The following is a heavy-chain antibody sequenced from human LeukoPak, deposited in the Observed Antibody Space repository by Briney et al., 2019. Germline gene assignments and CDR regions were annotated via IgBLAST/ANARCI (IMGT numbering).Heavy chain of an antibody. J-gene: IGHJ4*02. CDR2: ISYDGSNK. CDR3: AKDHSSSGWYY. Sequence: QPGRSLRLSCAASGFTFSIYGMHWVRQAPGKGLEWVAVISYDGSNKYYADSVKGRFTISRDNSKNTLYLQMNSLRAEDTAVYCCAKDHSSSGWYYWGQGTLVTVSS. V-gene: IGHV3-30*18. CDR1: GFTFSIYG. D-gene: IGHD6-19*01.